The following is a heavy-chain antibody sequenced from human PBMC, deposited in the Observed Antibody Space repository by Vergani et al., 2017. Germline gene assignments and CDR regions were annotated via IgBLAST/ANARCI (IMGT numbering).Heavy chain of an antibody. V-gene: IGHV4-59*12. CDR3: ARERVEMATIAAFDI. CDR2: IYYSGST. D-gene: IGHD5-24*01. CDR1: GGSISSYY. J-gene: IGHJ3*02. Sequence: QVQLQESGPGLVKPSETLSLTCTVSGGSISSYYWSWIRQPPGKRLEWIGYIYYSGSTNYNPSLKSRVTISVDTSKNQFSLKLSSVTAADTAVYYCARERVEMATIAAFDIWGQGTMVTVSS.